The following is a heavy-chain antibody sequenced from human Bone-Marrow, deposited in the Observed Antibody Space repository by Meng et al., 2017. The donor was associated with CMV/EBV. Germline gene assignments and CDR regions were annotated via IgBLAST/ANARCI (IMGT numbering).Heavy chain of an antibody. V-gene: IGHV1-2*02. CDR1: GYTFIGYY. D-gene: IGHD2-2*02. J-gene: IGHJ6*02. CDR3: GRDHIVVVPAAIGYYYYGMDV. CDR2: INPNSGDT. Sequence: ASVKVSCKASGYTFIGYYIHWVRQAPGQGLEWMGWINPNSGDTNYAQRFQGRVTMTRDTSISTAYMELSRLRSDDTAVYYCGRDHIVVVPAAIGYYYYGMDVWGQGTTVTVSS.